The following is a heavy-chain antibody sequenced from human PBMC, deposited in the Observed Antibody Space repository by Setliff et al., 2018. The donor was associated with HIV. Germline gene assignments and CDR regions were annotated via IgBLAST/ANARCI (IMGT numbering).Heavy chain of an antibody. Sequence: SETLSLICTVSGGSISSGDYYWGWIRQPPGKGLEWIGNIYYSGSTYYNPSLKSRVTISVDTSKNRFSLRLTSVTAADTAVYYSARTKADGYNGVFDSWGQGTLVTVSS. D-gene: IGHD5-12*01. V-gene: IGHV4-30-4*08. CDR3: ARTKADGYNGVFDS. J-gene: IGHJ4*02. CDR1: GGSISSGDYY. CDR2: IYYSGST.